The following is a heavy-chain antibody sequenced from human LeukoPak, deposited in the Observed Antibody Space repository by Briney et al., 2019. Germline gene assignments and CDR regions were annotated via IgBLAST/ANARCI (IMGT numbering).Heavy chain of an antibody. CDR3: ARGSGFMMVGEINADNWFDP. D-gene: IGHD3-3*01. CDR2: ISDDGSKR. J-gene: IGHJ5*02. V-gene: IGHV3-30*04. Sequence: PGGSLRLSCAGAGFTFRNSAFHWVRQAPGKGLEWVAVISDDGSKRFYADSVKGRFTISRDNSKDTLYLHMKTLRPEDTAVYYCARGSGFMMVGEINADNWFDPWGQGTPVTVSS. CDR1: GFTFRNSA.